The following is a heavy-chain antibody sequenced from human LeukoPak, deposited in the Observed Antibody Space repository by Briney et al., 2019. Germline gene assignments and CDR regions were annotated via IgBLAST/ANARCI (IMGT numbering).Heavy chain of an antibody. CDR2: IYYSGST. J-gene: IGHJ5*02. D-gene: IGHD3-10*01. CDR1: GGSISSYY. V-gene: IGHV4-59*08. Sequence: SETLSLTCTVSGGSISSYYWSWIRQPPGKGLEWIGYIYYSGSTNYNPSLKSRVTISVDTSKNQFSLKLSSVTAADTAVYYCARPSYGSGSYYWFDPWGQGTLVTASS. CDR3: ARPSYGSGSYYWFDP.